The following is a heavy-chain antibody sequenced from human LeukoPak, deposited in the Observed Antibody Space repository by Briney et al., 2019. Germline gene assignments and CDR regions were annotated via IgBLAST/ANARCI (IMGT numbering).Heavy chain of an antibody. CDR3: AKDPRYYYDSSGYYYVDSFDY. Sequence: PGGSLRLSCAASGFTFSSYGMHWVRQAPGKGLEWVAVISYDGSNKYYADSVKGRFTISRDNSKNTLYLQMNSLRAEDTAVYYCAKDPRYYYDSSGYYYVDSFDYWGQGTLVTVSS. J-gene: IGHJ4*02. D-gene: IGHD3-22*01. V-gene: IGHV3-30*18. CDR1: GFTFSSYG. CDR2: ISYDGSNK.